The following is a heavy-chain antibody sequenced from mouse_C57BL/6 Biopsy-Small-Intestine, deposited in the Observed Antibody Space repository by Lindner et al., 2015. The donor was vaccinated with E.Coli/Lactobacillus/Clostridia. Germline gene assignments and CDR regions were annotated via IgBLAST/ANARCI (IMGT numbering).Heavy chain of an antibody. Sequence: VQLQESGAELVKPGASVKISCKASGYAFSSYWMNWVKQRPGKGLEWIGQIYPGDGDTNYNGKFKGKATLTADKSSSTAYMQLSSLTSVDSAVYFCARRDYYGSSYFDYWGQGTTLTVSS. D-gene: IGHD1-1*01. CDR3: ARRDYYGSSYFDY. CDR2: IYPGDGDT. V-gene: IGHV1-80*01. CDR1: GYAFSSYW. J-gene: IGHJ2*01.